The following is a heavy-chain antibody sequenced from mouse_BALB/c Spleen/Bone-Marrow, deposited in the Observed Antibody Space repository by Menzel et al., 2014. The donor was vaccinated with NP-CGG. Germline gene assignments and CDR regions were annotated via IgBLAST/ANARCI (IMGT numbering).Heavy chain of an antibody. J-gene: IGHJ4*01. CDR2: IFPVSVNN. CDR1: GYRFTSYY. CDR3: ARGKDAMDY. V-gene: IGHV1-66*01. Sequence: QVQLQQSGPELVKPGASVKISCKASGYRFTSYYIHWVKQRPGQGLEWIGWIFPVSVNNKYNEKFKGKATLTADTSSSTAYMQLSSLTSEDSAVYFRARGKDAMDYWGQGTSVTVSS.